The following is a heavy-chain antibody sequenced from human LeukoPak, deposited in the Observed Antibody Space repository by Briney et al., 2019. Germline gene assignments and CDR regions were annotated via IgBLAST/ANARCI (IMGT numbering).Heavy chain of an antibody. D-gene: IGHD3-10*01. Sequence: GGALRPSCAASGFTFSGYGMNWVRQAPGKGVEGGSSISGSGGSTYYADSVKGRFTISRDNSKNTLSLQMNSLRAEDTAVYYCAKDQEKDHYYGSGSGYWGQGTLVTVSS. V-gene: IGHV3-23*01. J-gene: IGHJ4*02. CDR1: GFTFSGYG. CDR3: AKDQEKDHYYGSGSGY. CDR2: ISGSGGST.